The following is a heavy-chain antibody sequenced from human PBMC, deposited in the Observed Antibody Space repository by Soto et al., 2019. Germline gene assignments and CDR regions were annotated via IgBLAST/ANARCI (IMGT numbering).Heavy chain of an antibody. D-gene: IGHD1-26*01. Sequence: PGGSLRLSCAASGFTFSSYGMHWVRQAPGKGLEWVAVIWYDGSNKYYADSVKGRFTISRDNSKNTLYLQMNSLRAEDTAVYYCARPRRGSYYVYGMDVSGQGTTVTVSS. V-gene: IGHV3-33*01. CDR3: ARPRRGSYYVYGMDV. CDR2: IWYDGSNK. J-gene: IGHJ6*02. CDR1: GFTFSSYG.